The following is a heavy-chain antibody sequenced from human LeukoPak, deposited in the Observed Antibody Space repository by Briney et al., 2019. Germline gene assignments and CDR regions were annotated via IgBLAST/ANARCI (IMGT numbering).Heavy chain of an antibody. CDR1: GFTFSSYW. D-gene: IGHD2-2*02. V-gene: IGHV3-7*01. CDR3: ARDQLYCGGPTCYRTGDDS. J-gene: IGHJ4*02. Sequence: GGSLRLSCAASGFTFSSYWMNWVRQAPGKGLEWGASMNHDGSEKYYIDSVKGRFTISRDNAKNSLYLQMNSLRAEDTAVYYCARDQLYCGGPTCYRTGDDSWGQGTLVTVSS. CDR2: MNHDGSEK.